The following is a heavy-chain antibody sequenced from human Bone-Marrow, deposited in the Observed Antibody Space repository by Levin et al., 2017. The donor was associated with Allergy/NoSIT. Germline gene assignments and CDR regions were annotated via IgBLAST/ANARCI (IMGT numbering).Heavy chain of an antibody. D-gene: IGHD6-19*01. Sequence: GESLKISCAASGFTFSSSAMIWVRQGPGKGFEWVSEISGSGDRTYYADSVKGRFTISRDNSKNTLYLQMNSLRVEDTAVYYCATPIAVAGAFAYWGQGTLVTVSS. CDR3: ATPIAVAGAFAY. J-gene: IGHJ4*02. V-gene: IGHV3-23*01. CDR1: GFTFSSSA. CDR2: ISGSGDRT.